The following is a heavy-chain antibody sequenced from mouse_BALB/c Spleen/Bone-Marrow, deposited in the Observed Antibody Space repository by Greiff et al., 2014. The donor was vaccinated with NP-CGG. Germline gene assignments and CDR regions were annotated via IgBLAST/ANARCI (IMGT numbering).Heavy chain of an antibody. J-gene: IGHJ4*01. D-gene: IGHD2-3*01. Sequence: VQLKQSGPDLVKPGASVELSCKASGYSFTGYFLKLGRQSHGKSLEWIGRVDPFNGDTFYNQKFKGRATLTVDKSSTTAHMELLSLTSEDSAVYYCGRWGDGYYYAMDYWGQGTSVTVSS. CDR3: GRWGDGYYYAMDY. CDR1: GYSFTGYF. V-gene: IGHV1-37*01. CDR2: VDPFNGDT.